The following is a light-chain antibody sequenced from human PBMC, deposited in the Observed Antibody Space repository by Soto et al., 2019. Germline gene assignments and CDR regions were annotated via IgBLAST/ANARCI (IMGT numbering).Light chain of an antibody. Sequence: EIVLTQSPGTLSLSPGERATLSCRVSQSVRSSYLAWYQQKPGQAPRLLIYGASSRATGIPDRFSGSGSGTDFTLTISRLEPEDFAVYSCQQYSNSPATFGPGTKVDIK. V-gene: IGKV3-20*01. CDR2: GAS. CDR1: QSVRSSY. CDR3: QQYSNSPAT. J-gene: IGKJ3*01.